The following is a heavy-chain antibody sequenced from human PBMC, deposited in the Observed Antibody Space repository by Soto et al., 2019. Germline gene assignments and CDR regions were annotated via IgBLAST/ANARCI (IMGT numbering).Heavy chain of an antibody. J-gene: IGHJ3*02. V-gene: IGHV1-18*01. Sequence: ASVKVSCKASGYTFTSYGISWVRQAPGQGLEWMGWISAYNGNTNYAQKLQGRVTMTTDTSTSTAYMELRSLRSDDTAVYYCASADSSGWSPRKAFDIWGQGTMVTVSS. CDR1: GYTFTSYG. D-gene: IGHD6-19*01. CDR3: ASADSSGWSPRKAFDI. CDR2: ISAYNGNT.